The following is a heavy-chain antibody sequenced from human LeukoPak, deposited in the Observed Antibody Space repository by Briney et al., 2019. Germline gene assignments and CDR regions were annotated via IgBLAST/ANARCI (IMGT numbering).Heavy chain of an antibody. J-gene: IGHJ4*02. Sequence: GTSVKVSCKTSGFTSASSAMQWVRQARGQRLEWIGWIVVGSGNTNYAQKFQGRVTFTRATSISTAYMELSSLRSEDTAVYYYARVAGSIDYWGQGTLVTVSS. CDR3: ARVAGSIDY. D-gene: IGHD6-19*01. CDR1: GFTSASSA. V-gene: IGHV1-58*02. CDR2: IVVGSGNT.